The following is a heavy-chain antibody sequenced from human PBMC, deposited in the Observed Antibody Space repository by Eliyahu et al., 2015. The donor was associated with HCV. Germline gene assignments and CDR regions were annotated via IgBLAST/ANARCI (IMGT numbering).Heavy chain of an antibody. Sequence: QVQLVQSGAEVKKPGASVKVSCXASGYTXTGYYMHWVRQAPGQGLEWMGWINPNSGGTNYAQKFQGRVTMTRDTSISTAYMELSRLRSDDTAVYYCARVGTYYYDSSGYYDDAFDIWGQGTMVTVSS. CDR3: ARVGTYYYDSSGYYDDAFDI. J-gene: IGHJ3*02. CDR2: INPNSGGT. CDR1: GYTXTGYY. D-gene: IGHD3-22*01. V-gene: IGHV1-2*02.